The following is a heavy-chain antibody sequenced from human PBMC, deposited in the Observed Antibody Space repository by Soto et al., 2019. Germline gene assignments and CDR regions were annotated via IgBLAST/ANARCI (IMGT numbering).Heavy chain of an antibody. CDR1: GYTFTNFG. D-gene: IGHD2-2*01. J-gene: IGHJ5*02. CDR3: ARDWNCSNTRCQNCFDP. Sequence: ASVKVSCKASGYTFTNFGISWVRQAPGQGLEWMGWISAYNGNTNYAQNFQGRVTMTTDTSTSTAYMELRSLRSDDTAVYYCARDWNCSNTRCQNCFDPWGQGTLVTVSS. CDR2: ISAYNGNT. V-gene: IGHV1-18*01.